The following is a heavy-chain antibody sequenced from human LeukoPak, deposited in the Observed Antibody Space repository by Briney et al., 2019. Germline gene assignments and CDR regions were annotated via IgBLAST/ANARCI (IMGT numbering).Heavy chain of an antibody. D-gene: IGHD3-10*01. CDR1: GFTFSSYG. J-gene: IGHJ4*02. V-gene: IGHV3-30*18. CDR2: ISYDGSNK. CDR3: AKDFYGSGSYYSPYFDY. Sequence: PGRSLRLSCAASGFTFSSYGMHWVRQAPGKGLEWVAVISYDGSNKYYADSVKGRFTISRDNSKNTLYLQMNSLRAEDTAVYYCAKDFYGSGSYYSPYFDYWGQGTLVTVSS.